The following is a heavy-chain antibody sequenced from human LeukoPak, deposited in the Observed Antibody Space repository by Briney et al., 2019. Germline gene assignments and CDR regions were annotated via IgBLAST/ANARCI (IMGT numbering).Heavy chain of an antibody. CDR2: MYYSGST. Sequence: SETLSLTCTVSGGSISRNYWTWIRQPPGKGLEWIGYMYYSGSTNYNPSLKSRVTMSVDTSKNQFSLKLSSVTAADTAVYYCATYHFRGDTHYFDYWGQGILVTVSS. D-gene: IGHD3-10*02. CDR1: GGSISRNY. V-gene: IGHV4-59*01. J-gene: IGHJ4*02. CDR3: ATYHFRGDTHYFDY.